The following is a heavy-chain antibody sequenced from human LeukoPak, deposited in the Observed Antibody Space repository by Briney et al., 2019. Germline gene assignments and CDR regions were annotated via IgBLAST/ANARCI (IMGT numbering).Heavy chain of an antibody. D-gene: IGHD2-2*01. J-gene: IGHJ5*02. Sequence: SETLSLTCTVSGGSISSSSYYWGWIRQPPGKGLECIGSIYYSGSTYYNPSLKSRVTISVDTSKNQFSLKLSSVTAADTAVYYCARHDTVVVPATMPQGWFDPWGQGTLVTVSS. CDR1: GGSISSSSYY. CDR2: IYYSGST. V-gene: IGHV4-39*01. CDR3: ARHDTVVVPATMPQGWFDP.